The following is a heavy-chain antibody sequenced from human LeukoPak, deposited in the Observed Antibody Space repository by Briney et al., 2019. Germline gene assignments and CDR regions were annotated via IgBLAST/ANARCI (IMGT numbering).Heavy chain of an antibody. CDR1: GFTFSSYG. CDR3: AKGRYYGSGSYYNGYYMDV. J-gene: IGHJ6*03. D-gene: IGHD3-10*01. Sequence: QPGGSLRLSCAASGFTFSSYGMHWVRQAPGKGLEWVAFIRYDGSNKYYADSVKGRFTISRDNSKNTLHLQMNSLRAEDTAVYYCAKGRYYGSGSYYNGYYMDVWGKGTTVTVSS. CDR2: IRYDGSNK. V-gene: IGHV3-30*02.